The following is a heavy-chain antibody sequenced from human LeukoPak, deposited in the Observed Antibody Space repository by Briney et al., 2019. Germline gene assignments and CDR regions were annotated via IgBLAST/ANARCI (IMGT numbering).Heavy chain of an antibody. CDR1: DGSISTYF. D-gene: IGHD4-11*01. Sequence: PSETLSLTCTVSDGSISTYFWSWIRQPPGKGLEWIGYIYCSGITNYNPSLKSRVTISVDTSKNQFSLKLSSVTAADTAVYYCARHAPYSNYALDYWGQGTLVTVSS. CDR3: ARHAPYSNYALDY. J-gene: IGHJ4*02. CDR2: IYCSGIT. V-gene: IGHV4-59*08.